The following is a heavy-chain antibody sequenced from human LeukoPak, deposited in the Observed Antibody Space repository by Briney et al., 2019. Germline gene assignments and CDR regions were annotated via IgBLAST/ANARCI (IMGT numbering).Heavy chain of an antibody. J-gene: IGHJ4*02. D-gene: IGHD3-22*01. Sequence: PGGSLRLSCAASGFAFSYYSMNWVRQAPGMGLEWVSVISGGGGSAYYADSVKGRFTISRDNSKNILYLQMNSLRAEDTAVYYCARKSYYDSSGHYSFDYWGQGTLVTVSS. V-gene: IGHV3-23*01. CDR1: GFAFSYYS. CDR3: ARKSYYDSSGHYSFDY. CDR2: ISGGGGSA.